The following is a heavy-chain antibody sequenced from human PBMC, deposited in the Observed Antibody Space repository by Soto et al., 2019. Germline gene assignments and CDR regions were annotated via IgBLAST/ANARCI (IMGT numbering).Heavy chain of an antibody. D-gene: IGHD6-19*01. CDR2: IYYSGST. J-gene: IGHJ4*02. CDR1: AGTTSRSCYY. V-gene: IGHV4-39*01. CDR3: ARIGNGGSTAGEIGY. Sequence: SAGTTSRSCYYGCWIRQPPGKGLEWIGSIYYSGSTYYNPSLKSRVTISVDTSKNQFSLKLSSVTAADTAVYYCARIGNGGSTAGEIGYWGQGTLVT.